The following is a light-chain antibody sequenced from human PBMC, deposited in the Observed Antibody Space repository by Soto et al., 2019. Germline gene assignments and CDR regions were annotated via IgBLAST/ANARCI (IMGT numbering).Light chain of an antibody. J-gene: IGLJ2*01. Sequence: SYELTQPPSVSVAPGQTARITCGGTNIGSKSVHWYQQKPDQAPVLVVYDDSDRPSGIPERFSGSNSGNTATLTISRVEAGDEADYYCQVWDSSSDHVVFGGGTKLTVL. V-gene: IGLV3-21*02. CDR2: DDS. CDR1: NIGSKS. CDR3: QVWDSSSDHVV.